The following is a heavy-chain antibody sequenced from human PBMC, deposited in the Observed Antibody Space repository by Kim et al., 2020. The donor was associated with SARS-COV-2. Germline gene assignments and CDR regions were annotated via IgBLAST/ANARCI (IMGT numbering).Heavy chain of an antibody. D-gene: IGHD6-19*01. V-gene: IGHV3-48*04. CDR3: ARMSSSTRAGY. J-gene: IGHJ4*02. CDR2: M. Sequence: MYYADSVKGRFTISRDNAKNSLYLQMNSLGAEDTAVYYCARMSSSTRAGYWGQGTLVTVSS.